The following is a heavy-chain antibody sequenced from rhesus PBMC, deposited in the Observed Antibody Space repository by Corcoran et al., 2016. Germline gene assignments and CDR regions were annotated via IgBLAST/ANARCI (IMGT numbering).Heavy chain of an antibody. CDR2: IRSKSNNYET. D-gene: IGHD5-12*01. V-gene: IGHV3-118*01. J-gene: IGHJ4*01. Sequence: EVQLVESGGGLVQPGGSLRLSCAASGFPFSSSAMHWVRQASGKGLEWVVRIRSKSNNYETGYAAAVKGRFTISRDDSKNTAYLQMNSLKTEDTAVYYCATISSYSLFDYWGQGVLVTVSS. CDR3: ATISSYSLFDY. CDR1: GFPFSSSA.